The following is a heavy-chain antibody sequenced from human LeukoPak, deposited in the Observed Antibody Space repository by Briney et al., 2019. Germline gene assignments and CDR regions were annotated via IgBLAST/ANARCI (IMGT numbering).Heavy chain of an antibody. CDR3: ARSRGYSYGPFDY. CDR1: GFTFSSYS. Sequence: PGGSLRLSCAASGFTFSSYSMNWVRQAPGKGLEWVSYISSSSTIYYADSVKGRFTISRDNAKNSLYLQMNSLRAEDTAVYYCARSRGYSYGPFDYWGQGTLVTVSS. J-gene: IGHJ4*02. D-gene: IGHD5-18*01. V-gene: IGHV3-48*01. CDR2: ISSSSTI.